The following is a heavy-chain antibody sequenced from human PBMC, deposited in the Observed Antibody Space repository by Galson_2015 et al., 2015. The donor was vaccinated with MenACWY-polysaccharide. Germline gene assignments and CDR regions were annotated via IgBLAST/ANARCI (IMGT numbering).Heavy chain of an antibody. CDR3: AKDSTDFWSVAGRFDH. Sequence: SLRLSCAASGFTFTSYAMSWVRQAPGKGLEWVSAIRSSGTNTYYADSVKGRFTISRDNSKNTLYLQMNSLRAEDTAVYYCAKDSTDFWSVAGRFDHWGQGNLVTVSS. CDR1: GFTFTSYA. V-gene: IGHV3-23*01. CDR2: IRSSGTNT. J-gene: IGHJ5*02. D-gene: IGHD3-3*01.